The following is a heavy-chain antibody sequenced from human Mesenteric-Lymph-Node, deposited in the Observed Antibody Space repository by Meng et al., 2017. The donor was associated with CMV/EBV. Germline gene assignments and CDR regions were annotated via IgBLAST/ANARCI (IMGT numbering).Heavy chain of an antibody. CDR1: GFILSSYS. V-gene: IGHV3-21*06. CDR2: ISSSSTYK. J-gene: IGHJ6*02. Sequence: GESLKISCAASGFILSSYSVSWVRQAPGKGLEWVSSISSSSTYKYYADSMKGRFTISRDNARNSLYLQMHSLRAEDTAVYYCARDEYKREGFSYSYYGTDVWGLGTTVTVSS. CDR3: ARDEYKREGFSYSYYGTDV. D-gene: IGHD6-6*01.